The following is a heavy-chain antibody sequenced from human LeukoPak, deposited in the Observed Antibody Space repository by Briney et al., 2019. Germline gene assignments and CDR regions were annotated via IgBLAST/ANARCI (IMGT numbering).Heavy chain of an antibody. CDR2: INPSGSST. CDR1: GYTFTIYY. CDR3: ARVDCTNGVCIAFDI. D-gene: IGHD2-8*01. V-gene: IGHV1-46*01. Sequence: ASVKVSCKPSGYTFTIYYIHWVRQAPGQGLEWMGLINPSGSSTLYAQKFQGRVTMTRDMSTSTVYMELSSLRSEDTAVYYCARVDCTNGVCIAFDIWGQGTMVTVSS. J-gene: IGHJ3*02.